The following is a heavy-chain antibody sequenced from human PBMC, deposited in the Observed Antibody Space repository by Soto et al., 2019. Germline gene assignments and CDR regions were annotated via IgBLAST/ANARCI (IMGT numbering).Heavy chain of an antibody. CDR1: GFTFSSYG. D-gene: IGHD5-12*01. CDR3: ARDPYSGYDYYSNDYYYYGMDV. J-gene: IGHJ6*02. Sequence: GGSLRLSCAASGFTFSSYGMHWVRQAPGKGLEWVAVIWYDGSNKYYADSVKGRFTISRDNSKNTLYLQMNSLRAEDTAVYYCARDPYSGYDYYSNDYYYYGMDVWGQGTTVTVSS. CDR2: IWYDGSNK. V-gene: IGHV3-33*01.